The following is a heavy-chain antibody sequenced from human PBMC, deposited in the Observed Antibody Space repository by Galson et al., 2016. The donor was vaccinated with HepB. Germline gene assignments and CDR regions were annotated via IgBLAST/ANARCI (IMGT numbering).Heavy chain of an antibody. CDR1: GFSFNYVW. Sequence: SLRLSCAASGFSFNYVWMGWVRQAPGKGLEWVGRIKSKTDGETTGYAAPVKGRFTISRDDTKNTLYLQMKSLKTEDTAVYYCVTDHPARYCIGGDCYSRGYYGMDVWGQGTTVTVS. CDR2: IKSKTDGETT. D-gene: IGHD2-21*02. V-gene: IGHV3-15*01. CDR3: VTDHPARYCIGGDCYSRGYYGMDV. J-gene: IGHJ6*02.